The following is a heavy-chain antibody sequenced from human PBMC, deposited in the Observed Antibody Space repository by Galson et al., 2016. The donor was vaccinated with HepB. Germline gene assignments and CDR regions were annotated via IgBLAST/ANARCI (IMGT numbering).Heavy chain of an antibody. D-gene: IGHD3-3*01. J-gene: IGHJ3*02. CDR2: INVRSENT. Sequence: WINVRSENTKYSDKFQGRVTITRDTSASTAYMELSSLRSEDTAMYYCARWRVSIIFGYDIWGQGTMVTVSP. CDR3: ARWRVSIIFGYDI. V-gene: IGHV1-3*01.